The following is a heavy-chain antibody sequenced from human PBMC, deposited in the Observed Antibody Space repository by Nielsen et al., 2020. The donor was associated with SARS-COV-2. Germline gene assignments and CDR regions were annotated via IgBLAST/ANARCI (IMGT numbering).Heavy chain of an antibody. J-gene: IGHJ4*02. CDR3: VRGGSYYDY. V-gene: IGHV4-30-4*01. D-gene: IGHD3-16*01. Sequence: SETLSLTCTVSGGSISSGDYYWTWIRQPPGKGLAYIGYISYSGSTYYNPSLKSRVTISGDTSKNQFSLKLNSVTAADTAVYYCVRGGSYYDYWGQGSLVTVSS. CDR2: ISYSGST. CDR1: GGSISSGDYY.